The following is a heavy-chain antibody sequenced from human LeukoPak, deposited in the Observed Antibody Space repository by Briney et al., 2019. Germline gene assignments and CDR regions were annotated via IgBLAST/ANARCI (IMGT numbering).Heavy chain of an antibody. J-gene: IGHJ5*02. CDR3: AKAAYGDYVNWFDP. V-gene: IGHV3-23*01. D-gene: IGHD4-17*01. CDR1: GFTFSSYA. Sequence: GGSLRLSCAASGFTFSSYAMSWVRQAPGKGLEWVSVISTSGGRTSYADSVKGRFTVSRDNSKNTLYLQMNSLRAEDTALYYCAKAAYGDYVNWFDPWGQGTLVTVSS. CDR2: ISTSGGRT.